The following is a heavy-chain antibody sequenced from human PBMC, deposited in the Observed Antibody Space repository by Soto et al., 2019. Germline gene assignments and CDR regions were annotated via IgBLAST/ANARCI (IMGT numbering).Heavy chain of an antibody. V-gene: IGHV2-70*01. J-gene: IGHJ6*02. CDR3: ARVAARLSWSIAAAGNVYYYYGMDV. D-gene: IGHD6-13*01. Sequence: SGPTLVKPTQTLTLTCTFSGFSLSTSGMCVSWIRQPPGKALEWLALIDWDDDKYYSTSLKTRLTISKDTSKNQVVLTMTNMDPVDTATYYCARVAARLSWSIAAAGNVYYYYGMDVWGQGTTVTVSS. CDR2: IDWDDDK. CDR1: GFSLSTSGMC.